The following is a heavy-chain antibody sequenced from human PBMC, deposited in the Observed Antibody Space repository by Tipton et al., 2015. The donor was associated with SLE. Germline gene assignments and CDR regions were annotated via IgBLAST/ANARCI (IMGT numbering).Heavy chain of an antibody. CDR1: GASINSYY. D-gene: IGHD5-24*01. V-gene: IGHV4-59*08. J-gene: IGHJ4*02. CDR3: ARRGISGNSYDY. CDR2: VYYSGT. Sequence: TLSLTCTVSGASINSYYWSWIRKPPGKGLEWIGFVYYSGTHSNPSLKSRVTISLDSAKNQFSLKLISVTAADTAVYYCARRGISGNSYDYWGQGTLVTVSS.